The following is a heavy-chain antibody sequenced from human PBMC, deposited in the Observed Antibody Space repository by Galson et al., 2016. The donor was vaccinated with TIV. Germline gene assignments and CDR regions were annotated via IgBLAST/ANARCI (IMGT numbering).Heavy chain of an antibody. CDR3: AREIGIPLDAFDI. CDR1: GGSITSSDYY. CDR2: IHYTGST. J-gene: IGHJ3*02. V-gene: IGHV4-39*07. D-gene: IGHD1-1*01. Sequence: ETLSLTCTVSGGSITSSDYYWGWIRQPPGKGLEWIGTIHYTGSTYYNSSLKSRVTISVDTSMNQFSLKVSSVTAADTAVYYCAREIGIPLDAFDIWGQGTTVTVSS.